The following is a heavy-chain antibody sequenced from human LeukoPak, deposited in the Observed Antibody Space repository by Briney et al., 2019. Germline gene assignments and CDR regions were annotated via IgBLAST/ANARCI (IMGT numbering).Heavy chain of an antibody. V-gene: IGHV4-39*01. Sequence: SETLSLTCDVSDTSISNNWWSWVRQPPGKGLEWIGSIYYSGSTYYNPSLKSRVTISVDTSKNQFSLKLSSVTAADTAVYYCARHYVWGSYRFFDYWGQGTLVTVSS. D-gene: IGHD3-16*02. CDR2: IYYSGST. CDR1: DTSISNNW. J-gene: IGHJ4*02. CDR3: ARHYVWGSYRFFDY.